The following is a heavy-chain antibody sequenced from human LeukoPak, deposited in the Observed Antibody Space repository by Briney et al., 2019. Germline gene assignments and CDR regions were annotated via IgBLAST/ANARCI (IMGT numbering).Heavy chain of an antibody. CDR1: GFTFSDYY. CDR2: ISSSGSTI. D-gene: IGHD2-2*01. CDR3: ARGCVVVPAAAEGYYYYYMDV. J-gene: IGHJ6*03. Sequence: KSGGSLRLSCAASGFTFSDYYMSWIRQAPGKGLEWVSYISSSGSTIYYADSVKGRFTISRDNAKNSLYLQMNSLRAEDTAVYYCARGCVVVPAAAEGYYYYYMDVWGKGTTVTVSS. V-gene: IGHV3-11*04.